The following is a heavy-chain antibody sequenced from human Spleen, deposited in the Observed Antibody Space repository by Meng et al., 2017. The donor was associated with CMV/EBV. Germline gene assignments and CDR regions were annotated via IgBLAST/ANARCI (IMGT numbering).Heavy chain of an antibody. V-gene: IGHV3-23*03. CDR3: AKDKDPTGTTAYYFDY. D-gene: IGHD1-7*01. Sequence: GESLKISCAASGFTFSNYAMSWVRQAPGKGLEWVSVIYSGGSGTHYVDSVKGRFTISRDNSKNTLYLQMNSLRAEDTAVYYCAKDKDPTGTTAYYFDYWGQGTLVTVSS. J-gene: IGHJ4*02. CDR2: IYSGGSGT. CDR1: GFTFSNYA.